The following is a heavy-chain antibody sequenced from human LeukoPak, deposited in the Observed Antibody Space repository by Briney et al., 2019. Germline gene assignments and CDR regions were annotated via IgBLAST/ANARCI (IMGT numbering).Heavy chain of an antibody. CDR2: ISGYNGNT. CDR3: ARTSSLLGQNYYGMDV. V-gene: IGHV1-18*01. CDR1: GYNFTNYG. Sequence: ASVKVSCRGFGYNFTNYGISWVRQAPGQRLEWMGWISGYNGNTDYAQKFQARVTMTTDTSTSTGYLELRSLRSDDTAVYYCARTSSLLGQNYYGMDVWGQGTTVTVSS. D-gene: IGHD3-10*01. J-gene: IGHJ6*02.